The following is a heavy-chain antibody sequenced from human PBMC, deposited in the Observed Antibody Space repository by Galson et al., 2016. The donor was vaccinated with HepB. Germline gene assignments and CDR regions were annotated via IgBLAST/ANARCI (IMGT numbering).Heavy chain of an antibody. J-gene: IGHJ2*01. Sequence: SLRLSCAVSGFILTNYWMTWVRQAPGKGLEWVAIIKDDGSGKYYVGSVEGRFTISRDNPKNSVYLQMTSLRAEDTALYYCARVFGSDYGGIWYSDLWGRGTLVTVSS. CDR3: ARVFGSDYGGIWYSDL. CDR2: IKDDGSGK. V-gene: IGHV3-7*01. D-gene: IGHD4-23*01. CDR1: GFILTNYW.